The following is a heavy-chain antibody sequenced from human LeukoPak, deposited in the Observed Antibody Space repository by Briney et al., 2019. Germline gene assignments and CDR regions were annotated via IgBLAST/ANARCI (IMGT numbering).Heavy chain of an antibody. V-gene: IGHV3-23*01. CDR2: ISGSGGST. CDR1: GFTFSSYA. D-gene: IGHD6-19*01. CDR3: AKDKGYSSGWYFNWFDP. J-gene: IGHJ5*02. Sequence: GGSLRLSCAAPGFTFSSYAMSWVRQAPGKGLEWVSAISGSGGSTYYADSVKGRFTISRDNSKNTLYLQMNSLRAEDTAVYYCAKDKGYSSGWYFNWFDPWGQGTLVTVSS.